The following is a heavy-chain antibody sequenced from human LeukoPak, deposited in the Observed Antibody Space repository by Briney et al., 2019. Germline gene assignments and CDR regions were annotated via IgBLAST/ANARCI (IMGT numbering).Heavy chain of an antibody. CDR3: ARDSRRSGYNHYYYYMDV. V-gene: IGHV3-48*03. D-gene: IGHD3-22*01. J-gene: IGHJ6*03. Sequence: PGGSLRLSCGPSEFSFSSYEMNWVRQAPGKGLEWLSYISSSGSTTYYADSVKGRITISRDNAKNSLYLQMNSLRAEDTAVYYCARDSRRSGYNHYYYYMDVWGKGTTVTVSS. CDR1: EFSFSSYE. CDR2: ISSSGSTT.